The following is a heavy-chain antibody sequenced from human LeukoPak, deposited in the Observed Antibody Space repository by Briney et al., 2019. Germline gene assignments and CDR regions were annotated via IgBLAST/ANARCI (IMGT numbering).Heavy chain of an antibody. CDR1: GFTFSSYG. D-gene: IGHD6-19*01. J-gene: IGHJ3*02. V-gene: IGHV3-30*19. Sequence: GGSLRLSCAASGFTFSSYGMHWVRQAPGKGLEWVAIISYDGSNEYYADSVKGRFTISRDNSKNTLYLQMNSLRAEDTAVYYCAKPTSSGWCPARGWWGAFDIWGQGTMVTVPS. CDR3: AKPTSSGWCPARGWWGAFDI. CDR2: ISYDGSNE.